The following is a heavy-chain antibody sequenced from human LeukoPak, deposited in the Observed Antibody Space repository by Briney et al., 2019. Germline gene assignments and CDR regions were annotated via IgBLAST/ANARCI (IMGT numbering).Heavy chain of an antibody. J-gene: IGHJ4*02. D-gene: IGHD6-13*01. V-gene: IGHV4-59*01. CDR2: IYYSGST. CDR3: ARDIPAALDY. Sequence: SETLSPTCTVSGVSISSYYWSWIRQPPGKGLEWIGYIYYSGSTNYNPSLKSRVTISVDTSKNQFSLKLSSVTAADTAVYYCARDIPAALDYWGQGTLVTVSS. CDR1: GVSISSYY.